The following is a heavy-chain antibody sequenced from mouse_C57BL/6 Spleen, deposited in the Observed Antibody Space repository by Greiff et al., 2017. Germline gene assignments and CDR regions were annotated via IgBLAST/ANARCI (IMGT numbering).Heavy chain of an antibody. CDR3: ARNYGSSRFDY. D-gene: IGHD1-1*01. CDR2: INPSSGYT. V-gene: IGHV1-7*01. Sequence: QVQLQQSGAELAKPGASVKLSCKASGYTFTSYWMHWVKQRPGQGLEWIGYINPSSGYTKYNQKFKDKDTLTADKSASTAYMQLSSLTYEDSAVYYCARNYGSSRFDYWGQGTTLTVSS. CDR1: GYTFTSYW. J-gene: IGHJ2*01.